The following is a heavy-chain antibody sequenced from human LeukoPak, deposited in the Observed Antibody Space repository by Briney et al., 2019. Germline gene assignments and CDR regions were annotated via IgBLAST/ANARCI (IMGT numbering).Heavy chain of an antibody. CDR3: ATGDCSGGSCYSGAFDI. D-gene: IGHD2-15*01. V-gene: IGHV4-59*01. CDR2: IYYSGST. Sequence: SETLSLTCTVSGGSISSYYWSWIRQPPGKGLEWIGYIYYSGSTNYNPSLKGRITISVDTSKNQFSLKLSSVTAADTAVYYCATGDCSGGSCYSGAFDIWGQGTMVTVSS. J-gene: IGHJ3*02. CDR1: GGSISSYY.